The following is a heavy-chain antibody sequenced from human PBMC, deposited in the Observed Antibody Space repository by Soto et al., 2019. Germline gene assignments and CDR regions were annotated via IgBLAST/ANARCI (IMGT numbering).Heavy chain of an antibody. CDR2: IYYSGST. CDR3: ARDRRDGYNLWFDP. J-gene: IGHJ5*02. V-gene: IGHV4-59*01. CDR1: GGSISSYY. D-gene: IGHD5-12*01. Sequence: SETLSLTCTVSGGSISSYYWSWIRQPPGKGLEWIGYIYYSGSTNYNPSLKSRVTISVDTSKNQFSLKLSPVTAADTAVYYCARDRRDGYNLWFDPWGQGTLVTVS.